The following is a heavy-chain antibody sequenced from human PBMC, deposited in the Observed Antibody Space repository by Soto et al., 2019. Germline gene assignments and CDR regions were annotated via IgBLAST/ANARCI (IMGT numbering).Heavy chain of an antibody. CDR2: IYYSGST. CDR1: GGNISSYY. V-gene: IGHV4-59*01. J-gene: IGHJ4*02. Sequence: SETLSLTCPVSGGNISSYYWSWIRQPPGKGLEWIGYIYYSGSTNYNPSLKSRVTISVDTSKNQFSLKLSSVTAADTAVYYCAREDYGDYHFDYWGQGTLVTSPQ. CDR3: AREDYGDYHFDY. D-gene: IGHD4-17*01.